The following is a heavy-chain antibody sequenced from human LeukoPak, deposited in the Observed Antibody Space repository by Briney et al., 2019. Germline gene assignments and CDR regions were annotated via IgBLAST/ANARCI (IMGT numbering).Heavy chain of an antibody. CDR1: RFTFSSYS. J-gene: IGHJ5*02. V-gene: IGHV3-23*01. Sequence: GGSLRLSCAASRFTFSSYSMSWVRQAPGKGLEWVSAISGSADITHYADTVKGRFTISRDNSENTLYLQMNGLTAEDTAMYYCARDSYQDYYGRFDPWGQGTLVIVSS. CDR2: ISGSADIT. CDR3: ARDSYQDYYGRFDP. D-gene: IGHD3-10*01.